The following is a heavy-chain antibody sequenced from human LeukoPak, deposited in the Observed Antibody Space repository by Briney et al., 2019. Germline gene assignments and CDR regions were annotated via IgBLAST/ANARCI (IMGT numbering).Heavy chain of an antibody. CDR1: GFTFSSYS. Sequence: GGSLRLSCAASGFTFSSYSMNWVRQAPGKGLEWVSSISSSSYIYYADSVKGRFTISRDNAKNSLYLQMNSLRAEDTAVYYCARREFSSGGTDYWGQGTLVTVSS. CDR2: ISSSSYI. J-gene: IGHJ4*02. D-gene: IGHD3-10*01. CDR3: ARREFSSGGTDY. V-gene: IGHV3-21*01.